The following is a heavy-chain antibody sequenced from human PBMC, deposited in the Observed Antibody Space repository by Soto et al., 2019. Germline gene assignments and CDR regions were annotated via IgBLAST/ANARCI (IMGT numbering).Heavy chain of an antibody. CDR2: FDPEDGET. J-gene: IGHJ4*02. D-gene: IGHD3-3*01. CDR3: ATVRDYDFWSGRKYYFDY. CDR1: GYTLTELS. V-gene: IGHV1-24*01. Sequence: ASVKVSCKVSGYTLTELSMHWVRQAPGKGLEWMGGFDPEDGETIYAQKFQGRVTMTEDTSTDTAYMELSSLRSEDTAVYYCATVRDYDFWSGRKYYFDYWGQGTLVTVSS.